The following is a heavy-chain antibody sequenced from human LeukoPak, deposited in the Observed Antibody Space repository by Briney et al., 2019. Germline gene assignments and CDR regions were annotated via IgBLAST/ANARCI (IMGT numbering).Heavy chain of an antibody. CDR3: ASLAAATVDY. CDR1: GSTFSSYE. Sequence: GGSLRLSCAASGSTFSSYEMNWVRQAPGKGLEWVSYISSSGSTIYYADSVKGRFTISRDNAKNSLYLQMDSLRAEDTAVYYCASLAAATVDYWGQGTLVTVSS. CDR2: ISSSGSTI. J-gene: IGHJ4*02. D-gene: IGHD2-15*01. V-gene: IGHV3-48*03.